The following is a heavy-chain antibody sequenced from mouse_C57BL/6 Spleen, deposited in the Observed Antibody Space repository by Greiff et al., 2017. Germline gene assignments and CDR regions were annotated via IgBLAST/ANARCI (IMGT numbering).Heavy chain of an antibody. CDR3: ALITSVVADWYFDV. V-gene: IGHV1-52*01. CDR1: GYTFTSYW. D-gene: IGHD1-1*01. J-gene: IGHJ1*03. Sequence: QVQLQQPGAELVRPGSSVKLSCKASGYTFTSYWMHWVKQRPIQGLEWIGNIDPSDSETHYKQKFKDKATLTVDKSSSTAYMQLSSLTSEDSAVYYFALITSVVADWYFDVWGTGTTVTVSS. CDR2: IDPSDSET.